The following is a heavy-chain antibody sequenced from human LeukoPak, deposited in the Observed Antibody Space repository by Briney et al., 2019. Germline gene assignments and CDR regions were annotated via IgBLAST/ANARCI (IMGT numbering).Heavy chain of an antibody. CDR1: GGTFSSYA. CDR3: ARDISGLEVTPYYYGMDV. D-gene: IGHD3-22*01. Sequence: GSSVKVSCKASGGTFSSYAISWVRQAPGQGLEWMGGITPIFGTANYAQKFQGRVTITADESTSTAYMELSSLRSEDTAVYYCARDISGLEVTPYYYGMDVWGQGTTVTVSS. CDR2: ITPIFGTA. V-gene: IGHV1-69*01. J-gene: IGHJ6*02.